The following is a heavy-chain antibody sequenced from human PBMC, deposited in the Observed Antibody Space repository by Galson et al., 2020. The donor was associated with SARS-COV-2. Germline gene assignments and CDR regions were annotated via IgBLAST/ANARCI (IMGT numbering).Heavy chain of an antibody. V-gene: IGHV1-69*02. CDR2: TIPMLKMT. CDR1: GDTFSRHT. Sequence: SVKVSCTASGDTFSRHTVSWVRQAPGQGLEWMGRTIPMLKMTDYAQKFQGRVTITADTSTSTVYMELRSLKSEDTAMYFCARGIVGTTGDDWGQGTLVTVSS. D-gene: IGHD1-26*01. J-gene: IGHJ4*02. CDR3: ARGIVGTTGDD.